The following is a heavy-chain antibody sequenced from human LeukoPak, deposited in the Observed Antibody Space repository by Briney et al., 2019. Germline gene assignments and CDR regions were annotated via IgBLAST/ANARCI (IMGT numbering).Heavy chain of an antibody. Sequence: SQTLSLTCTVSGGSISSGGYYWSWIRQPAGKGLEWIGRIYTSGSTNYNPSLKSRVTISVDTSKNQFSLKLSSVTAADTAVYYCARAHGYSYGHFDYWGQGTLVTVSS. CDR3: ARAHGYSYGHFDY. CDR1: GGSISSGGYY. CDR2: IYTSGST. D-gene: IGHD5-18*01. J-gene: IGHJ4*02. V-gene: IGHV4-61*02.